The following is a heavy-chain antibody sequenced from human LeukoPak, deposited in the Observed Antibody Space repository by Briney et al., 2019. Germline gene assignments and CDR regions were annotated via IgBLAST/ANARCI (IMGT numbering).Heavy chain of an antibody. CDR1: GYTLTELS. V-gene: IGHV1-24*01. CDR2: FDPEDGET. J-gene: IGHJ5*02. D-gene: IGHD6-19*01. Sequence: ASVKVSFKVSGYTLTELSMHWVRQAPGKGLEWMGGFDPEDGETIYAQKFQGRVTMTEDTSTDTAYMELSSLRSEDTAVYYCATDHGIAVAGGSWFDPWGQGTLVTVSS. CDR3: ATDHGIAVAGGSWFDP.